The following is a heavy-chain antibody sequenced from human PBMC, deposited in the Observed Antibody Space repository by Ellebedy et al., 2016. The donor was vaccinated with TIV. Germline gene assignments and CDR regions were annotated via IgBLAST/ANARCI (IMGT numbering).Heavy chain of an antibody. CDR1: GGSISSSSYY. V-gene: IGHV4-39*01. CDR2: IYYSGST. CDR3: ARSVGARYWFDP. Sequence: SETLSLTCTVSGGSISSSSYYWGWIRQPPGKGLEWIGSIYYSGSTYYNPSLKSRVTISVDTSKNQFSLKLSSVTAADTAVYYCARSVGARYWFDPWGQGTLVTVSS. J-gene: IGHJ5*02. D-gene: IGHD1-26*01.